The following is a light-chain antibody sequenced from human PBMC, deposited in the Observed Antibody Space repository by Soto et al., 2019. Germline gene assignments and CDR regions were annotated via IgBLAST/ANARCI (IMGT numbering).Light chain of an antibody. Sequence: DIQMTQSPSSLSASVGDRVTITCRASQSIGWYLHWYQQKPWKAPKVLIYAASSLQSGVPARFRGSGSGTDFTLTISSLQPEASAPCSCQQRFSALWTFGPGTKVEIK. V-gene: IGKV1-39*01. CDR2: AAS. CDR3: QQRFSALWT. CDR1: QSIGWY. J-gene: IGKJ1*01.